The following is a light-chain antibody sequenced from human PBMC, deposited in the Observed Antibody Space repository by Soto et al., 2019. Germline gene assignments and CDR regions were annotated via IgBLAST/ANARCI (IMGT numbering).Light chain of an antibody. CDR3: QQYNNWPLT. CDR2: GTS. J-gene: IGKJ4*01. CDR1: QSVSSS. V-gene: IGKV3-15*01. Sequence: EVVMTQSPATLSVSPGDRATLSCWASQSVSSSLAWYQQKPGQAPRLLIYGTSTRATGVPARFSGSGSGTEFTLTISSLQSEDFAVYYCQQYNNWPLTFGGGTKVEIK.